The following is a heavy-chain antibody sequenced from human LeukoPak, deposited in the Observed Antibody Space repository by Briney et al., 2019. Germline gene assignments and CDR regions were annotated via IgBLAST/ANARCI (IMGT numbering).Heavy chain of an antibody. J-gene: IGHJ4*02. CDR3: VSFYETY. CDR2: INSDGSWT. CDR1: GNYW. D-gene: IGHD2/OR15-2a*01. V-gene: IGHV3-74*01. Sequence: GGSLRLSCAASGNYWMHWVRQVPGKGLVWVSHINSDGSWTSYADSVKGRFTISKDNAKNTVYLQMNSLRAEDTAVYYCVSFYETYWGRGTLATVSS.